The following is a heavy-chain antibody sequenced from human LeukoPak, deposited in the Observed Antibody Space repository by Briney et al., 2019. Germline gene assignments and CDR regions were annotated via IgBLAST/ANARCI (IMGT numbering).Heavy chain of an antibody. J-gene: IGHJ5*02. CDR2: INHSGST. V-gene: IGHV4-34*01. Sequence: SETLSLTCAVYGGSFSGYYWSWIRQPPGKGLEWIGEINHSGSTSYNPSLKSRVTISVDTSKNQFSLKLSSLTAADTAVYYCARSGEYNTIRGNWFDPWGQGTLVTVSS. D-gene: IGHD3-10*01. CDR3: ARSGEYNTIRGNWFDP. CDR1: GGSFSGYY.